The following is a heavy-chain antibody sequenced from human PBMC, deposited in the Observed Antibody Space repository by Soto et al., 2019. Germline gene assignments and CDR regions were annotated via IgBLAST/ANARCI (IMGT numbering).Heavy chain of an antibody. CDR2: IHPSGGNT. CDR1: GFMFSDYG. V-gene: IGHV3-23*01. Sequence: GGSLRLSCAASGFMFSDYGMSWVRQAPGKGLQWVATIHPSGGNTHYADSVKGRFTISRDNSKNTLYLQMNSLRAGDTAIYYCARGRSNDFRSSPPPKFDPWGQGTLVTVSS. CDR3: ARGRSNDFRSSPPPKFDP. J-gene: IGHJ5*02. D-gene: IGHD2-21*02.